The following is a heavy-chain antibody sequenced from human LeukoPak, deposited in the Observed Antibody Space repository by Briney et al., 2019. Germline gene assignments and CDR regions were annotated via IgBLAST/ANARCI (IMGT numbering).Heavy chain of an antibody. CDR3: ARDLLRLAAAGTLGSVWFDL. CDR2: IKQDGSEK. J-gene: IGHJ5*02. CDR1: GFTFSSYW. Sequence: GGSLRLSCAASGFTFSSYWMSWVRQAPGKGLEWVANIKQDGSEKYYVDSVKGRFTISRDNAKNSLYLQMNSLRAEDTAVYYCARDLLRLAAAGTLGSVWFDLWGQGTLVTVSS. D-gene: IGHD6-13*01. V-gene: IGHV3-7*03.